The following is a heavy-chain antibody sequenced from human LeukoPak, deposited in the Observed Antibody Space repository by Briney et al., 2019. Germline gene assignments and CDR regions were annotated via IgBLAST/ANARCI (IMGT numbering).Heavy chain of an antibody. CDR1: GYTFTSYG. D-gene: IGHD4-17*01. CDR3: ATVTTVTHYFDY. CDR2: FDPEDGET. Sequence: ASVKVSCKASGYTFTSYGISWVRQAPGQGLEWMGGFDPEDGETIYAQKFQGRVTMTEDTSTDTAYMELSSLRSEDTAVYYCATVTTVTHYFDYWGQGTLVTVSS. J-gene: IGHJ4*02. V-gene: IGHV1-24*01.